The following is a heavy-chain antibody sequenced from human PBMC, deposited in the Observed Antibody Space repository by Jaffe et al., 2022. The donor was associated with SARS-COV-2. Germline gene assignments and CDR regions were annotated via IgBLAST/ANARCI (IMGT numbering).Heavy chain of an antibody. J-gene: IGHJ4*02. CDR1: GFTFSSYW. D-gene: IGHD2-15*01. V-gene: IGHV3-7*01. CDR2: IKQDGNDK. CDR3: ARENGYCSGDNCYSWGFDY. Sequence: EVQLVESGGGLVQSGGSLRLSCAASGFTFSSYWMSWVRQAPGKGLEWVANIKQDGNDKYYVDSVKGRFTISRDNAKNLLYLQMNGLRAEDTAVYYCARENGYCSGDNCYSWGFDYWGQGTLVTVSS.